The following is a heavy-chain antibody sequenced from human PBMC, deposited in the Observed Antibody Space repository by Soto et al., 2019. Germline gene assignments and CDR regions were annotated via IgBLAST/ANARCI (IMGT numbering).Heavy chain of an antibody. CDR2: IYPGDSDT. CDR3: ARDGTAYSGYDYGFYYYGMDV. V-gene: IGHV5-51*01. CDR1: GYRFTSYW. J-gene: IGHJ6*02. D-gene: IGHD5-12*01. Sequence: GESLKISCKGSGYRFTSYWIGWVRQMPGKGLEWMGIIYPGDSDTRYSPSFQGQVTISADKSISTAYLQWSSLKASDTAMYYCARDGTAYSGYDYGFYYYGMDVWGQGTTVTVSS.